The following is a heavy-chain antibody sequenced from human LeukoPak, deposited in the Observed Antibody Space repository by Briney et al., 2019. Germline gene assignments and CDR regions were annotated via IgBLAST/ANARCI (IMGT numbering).Heavy chain of an antibody. CDR2: IYYSGST. CDR3: ARHRLGFGGGYFDY. V-gene: IGHV4-39*01. CDR1: GGSISSSSYY. J-gene: IGHJ4*02. Sequence: SETLSLTCTVSGGSISSSSYYWGWIRQPPGEGLEWIGSIYYSGSTYYNPSLKSRVNISVDTSKNQFSLKLSSVTAADTAVYYCARHRLGFGGGYFDYWGQGTLVTVSS. D-gene: IGHD3-10*01.